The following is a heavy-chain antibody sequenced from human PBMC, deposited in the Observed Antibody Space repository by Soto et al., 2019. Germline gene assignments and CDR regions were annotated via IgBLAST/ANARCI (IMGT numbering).Heavy chain of an antibody. CDR2: IYYSGST. CDR3: ARGVGSGWPQIGQGSFDI. V-gene: IGHV4-39*01. CDR1: GGSISSSSYY. Sequence: PSETLSLTCTVSGGSISSSSYYWGWIRQPPGKGLEWIGSIYYSGSTYYNPSLKSRVTISVDTSKNQFSLKLSSVTAADTAVYYCARGVGSGWPQIGQGSFDIWGQGTMVTVSS. J-gene: IGHJ3*02. D-gene: IGHD6-19*01.